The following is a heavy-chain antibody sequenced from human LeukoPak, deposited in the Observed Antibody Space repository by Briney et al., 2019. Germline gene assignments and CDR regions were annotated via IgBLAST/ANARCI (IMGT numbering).Heavy chain of an antibody. CDR1: GYTFTSYG. CDR2: INPNSGGT. J-gene: IGHJ6*03. CDR3: ARDGIAAAGTSLPYYYYYMDV. Sequence: ASAKVSCKASGYTFTSYGISWVRQTPGQGLEWMGWINPNSGGTNYAQKFQGRVTMTRDTSISTAYMELSRLRSDDTAVYYCARDGIAAAGTSLPYYYYYMDVWGKGTTVTVSS. D-gene: IGHD6-13*01. V-gene: IGHV1-2*02.